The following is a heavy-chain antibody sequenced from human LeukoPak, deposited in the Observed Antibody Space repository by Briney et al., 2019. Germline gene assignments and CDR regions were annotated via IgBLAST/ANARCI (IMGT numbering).Heavy chain of an antibody. D-gene: IGHD1-26*01. Sequence: GGSLRLSCAASGFTFSSYGMHWVRQAPGKGLERVAVISYDGSNKYYADSVKGRFTISRDNSKNTLYLQMNSLRAEDTAVYYCAKDHEGAFDPWGQGTLVTVSS. CDR3: AKDHEGAFDP. CDR1: GFTFSSYG. J-gene: IGHJ5*02. CDR2: ISYDGSNK. V-gene: IGHV3-30*18.